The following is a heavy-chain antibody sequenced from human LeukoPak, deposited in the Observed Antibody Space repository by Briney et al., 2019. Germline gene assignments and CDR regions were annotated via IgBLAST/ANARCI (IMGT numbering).Heavy chain of an antibody. CDR3: SGGYCTNGVCYTGDY. J-gene: IGHJ4*02. D-gene: IGHD2-8*01. V-gene: IGHV4-38-2*01. CDR1: GYSLSSGYY. Sequence: SETLSLTCAVSGYSLSSGYYWGWIRQPPGKGLEWIGSIYHSGSTSYNPSLKSRVTISVDTSKNQFSLKLSSVTAADTAVYYCSGGYCTNGVCYTGDYWGQGTLVTVSS. CDR2: IYHSGST.